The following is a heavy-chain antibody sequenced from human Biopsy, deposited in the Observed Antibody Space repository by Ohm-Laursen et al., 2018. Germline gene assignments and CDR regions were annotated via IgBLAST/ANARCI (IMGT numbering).Heavy chain of an antibody. J-gene: IGHJ1*01. CDR1: GGSFTGHY. Sequence: GTLSLTCTVSGGSFTGHYWTWIRQPPGKGLEWIGHISHTGYTSYKSSLKSRVTISLATSRKHFSLRLTSLAAADTAVYYCARGSNEYGGLYFPHWGQGTLVTVSS. V-gene: IGHV4-59*11. CDR3: ARGSNEYGGLYFPH. CDR2: ISHTGYT. D-gene: IGHD4-23*01.